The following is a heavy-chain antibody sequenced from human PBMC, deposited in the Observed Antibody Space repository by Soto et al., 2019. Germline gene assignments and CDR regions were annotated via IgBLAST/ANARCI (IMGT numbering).Heavy chain of an antibody. D-gene: IGHD3-22*01. Sequence: SPTRSLACAISGDSVSSNSAAWNWIRQSPSRGLEWLGRTDYRTKCYNHYALSVKRRISVNPDTSKTQYYLQLNSVPPQAPAVYYCAPSGPRGYIDYWRKGTLVTVSS. CDR3: APSGPRGYIDY. CDR1: GDSVSSNSAA. CDR2: TDYRTKCYN. V-gene: IGHV6-1*01. J-gene: IGHJ4*02.